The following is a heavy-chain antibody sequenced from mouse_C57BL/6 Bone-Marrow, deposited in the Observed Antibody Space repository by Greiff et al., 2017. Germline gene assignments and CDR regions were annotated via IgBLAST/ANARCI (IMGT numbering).Heavy chain of an antibody. CDR3: ERDWVYAMDY. V-gene: IGHV1-19*01. CDR2: IIPYNGGT. D-gene: IGHD4-1*01. Sequence: VQLQQSGPVLVKPGASVKMSCKASGYTFPDYYMNWVKQSHGRSLEWIGVIIPYNGGTSYNQKFKGKDTLTVDKSSSTAYMELNSLTSEDSAVYYWERDWVYAMDYWGQGTSVTVSS. J-gene: IGHJ4*01. CDR1: GYTFPDYY.